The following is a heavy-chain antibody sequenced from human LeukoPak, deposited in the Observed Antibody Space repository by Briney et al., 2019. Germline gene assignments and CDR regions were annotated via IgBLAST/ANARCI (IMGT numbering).Heavy chain of an antibody. CDR2: IYYSGST. CDR3: ARDRALGYCSSTSCYYYGMDV. Sequence: SQTLSLTCAVSGGSISSGGYYWSWIRQHPGKGLEWIGYIYYSGSTYYNPSLKSRVTISVDTSKNQFSLKLSSVTAADTAVYYCARDRALGYCSSTSCYYYGMDVRGQGTTVTVSS. V-gene: IGHV4-31*11. CDR1: GGSISSGGYY. D-gene: IGHD2-2*01. J-gene: IGHJ6*02.